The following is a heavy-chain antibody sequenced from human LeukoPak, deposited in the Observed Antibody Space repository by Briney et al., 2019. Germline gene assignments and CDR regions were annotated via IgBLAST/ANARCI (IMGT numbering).Heavy chain of an antibody. D-gene: IGHD1-14*01. CDR3: TRGGWENRFDY. J-gene: IGHJ4*02. CDR1: GFTFGDYA. CDR2: IRSKAHGGTT. V-gene: IGHV3-49*03. Sequence: GGCLRLSCTASGFTFGDYAMSWFRQAPRKGLEWVGFIRSKAHGGTTDCAASVKGRFTISRDDSKSSAYLQMNSLKTEDTAVYYCTRGGWENRFDYWGQGTLVTVSS.